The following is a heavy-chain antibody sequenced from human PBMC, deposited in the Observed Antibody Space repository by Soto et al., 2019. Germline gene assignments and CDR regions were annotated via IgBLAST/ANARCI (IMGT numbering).Heavy chain of an antibody. V-gene: IGHV1-3*01. CDR3: AREVSLYYYYMDV. D-gene: IGHD1-20*01. J-gene: IGHJ6*03. Sequence: ASVTVSCKASGYTFTSYARHWVRQAPGQRLEWMGWINAGNGNTKYSQKFQGRVTITRDTSASTAYMELSSLRSEDTAVYYCAREVSLYYYYMDVWGKGTTVTVSS. CDR2: INAGNGNT. CDR1: GYTFTSYA.